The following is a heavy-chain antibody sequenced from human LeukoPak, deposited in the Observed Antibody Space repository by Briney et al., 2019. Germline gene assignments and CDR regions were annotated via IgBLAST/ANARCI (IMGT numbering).Heavy chain of an antibody. CDR3: ARARIAAAGHFDY. CDR2: INHSGST. J-gene: IGHJ4*02. Sequence: SETLSLTCAVYGGSFSGYYWSWIRQPPGKGLEWIGEINHSGSTNYNPSLKRRVTISVDTSKNQFSLKLSSVTAADTAVYYCARARIAAAGHFDYWGQGTLVTVSS. V-gene: IGHV4-34*01. CDR1: GGSFSGYY. D-gene: IGHD6-13*01.